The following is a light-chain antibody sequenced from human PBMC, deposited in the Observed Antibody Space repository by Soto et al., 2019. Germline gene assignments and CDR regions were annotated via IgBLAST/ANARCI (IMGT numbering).Light chain of an antibody. Sequence: DIQMTQSPSSLSAAVGDRVTITCRASQSISSYLNWYQQKPGKAPKLLIYAASSLQSGVPSRFSGSGSGTDSTLTISSLQPEDFATYCCQQSYILPRTFGQGTKVEIK. CDR2: AAS. CDR1: QSISSY. CDR3: QQSYILPRT. V-gene: IGKV1-39*01. J-gene: IGKJ1*01.